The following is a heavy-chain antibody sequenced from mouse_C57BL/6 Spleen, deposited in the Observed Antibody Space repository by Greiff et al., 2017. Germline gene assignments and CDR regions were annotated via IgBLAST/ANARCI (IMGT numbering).Heavy chain of an antibody. V-gene: IGHV1-80*01. CDR2: IYPGDGDN. Sequence: VKLMESGAELVKPGASVKISCTASGFAFSSYWMNWVKQRPGKGLEWIGQIYPGDGDNTYNGQFTGKATLTADKSSSKAYMQLSSLTSEDSAVXFCAREGLYYYGSSYRYIDVWGTGTTVTVSS. CDR1: GFAFSSYW. CDR3: AREGLYYYGSSYRYIDV. D-gene: IGHD1-1*01. J-gene: IGHJ1*03.